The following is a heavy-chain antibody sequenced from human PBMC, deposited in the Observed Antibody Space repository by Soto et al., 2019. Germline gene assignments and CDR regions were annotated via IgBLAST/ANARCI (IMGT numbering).Heavy chain of an antibody. J-gene: IGHJ4*02. CDR1: GGSISSGGYS. V-gene: IGHV4-30-2*01. CDR3: DRGVPYYDSSGYPDY. CDR2: IYHSGST. D-gene: IGHD3-22*01. Sequence: SQTLSVTCAVSGGSISSGGYSWSWIRQPPGKGLEWIGYIYHSGSTYYNPSLKSRVTISVDRSKNQFSLKLSSVTAADTAVYYCDRGVPYYDSSGYPDYWGQGILVTVSS.